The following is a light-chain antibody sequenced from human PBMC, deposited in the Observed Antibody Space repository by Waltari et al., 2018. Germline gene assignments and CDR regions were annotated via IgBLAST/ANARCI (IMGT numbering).Light chain of an antibody. CDR2: DVN. Sequence: QSALTQPASVSGSPVQSITISCTGTSRDVGGDDPVSWYQAVPDQAPKVIIYDVNKRPSVVSDRFSGSKSGNTASLTISGLQADDEANYYCSSQSSHGGVVFGGGTKLTVL. J-gene: IGLJ2*01. CDR3: SSQSSHGGVV. V-gene: IGLV2-14*03. CDR1: SRDVGGDDP.